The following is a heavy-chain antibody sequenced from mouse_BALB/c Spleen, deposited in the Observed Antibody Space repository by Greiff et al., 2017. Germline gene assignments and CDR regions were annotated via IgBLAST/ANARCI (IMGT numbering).Heavy chain of an antibody. Sequence: VQLVESGPGLVAPSQSLSITCTVSGFSLTSYGVHWVRQPPGKGLEWLGVIWAGGSTNYNSALMSRLSISKDNSKSQVFLNMISLQTDDTSMYYCARAYYGNYRFAYWGQGTLVTVSA. D-gene: IGHD2-10*01. J-gene: IGHJ3*01. CDR2: IWAGGST. CDR3: ARAYYGNYRFAY. V-gene: IGHV2-9*02. CDR1: GFSLTSYG.